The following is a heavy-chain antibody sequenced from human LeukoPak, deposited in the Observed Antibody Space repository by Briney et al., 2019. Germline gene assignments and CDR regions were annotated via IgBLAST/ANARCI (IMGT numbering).Heavy chain of an antibody. Sequence: SETLSLTCTVSGGSISSYCWGWIRQPPGKGLEWIGYIYYSGSTNYNPSLKSRVTISVDTSKNQFSLKLSSVTAADTAVYYCARDTRSLGVINWFDPWGQGTLVTVSS. CDR3: ARDTRSLGVINWFDP. CDR2: IYYSGST. V-gene: IGHV4-59*01. J-gene: IGHJ5*02. CDR1: GGSISSYC. D-gene: IGHD2-8*01.